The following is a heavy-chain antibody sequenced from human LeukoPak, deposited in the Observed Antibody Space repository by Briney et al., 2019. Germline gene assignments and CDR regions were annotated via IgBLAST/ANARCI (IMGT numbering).Heavy chain of an antibody. CDR3: ANLYGDSGLDY. Sequence: PGGSLRLSCAASGFTFSSYSMHWVRRPPGKGLEWVAVISYDGINKYHADSVKGRFTISRDNSKNTLYLQMNSLRAEDTALYYCANLYGDSGLDYWGQGTLVTVSS. CDR2: ISYDGINK. J-gene: IGHJ4*02. V-gene: IGHV3-30*18. CDR1: GFTFSSYS. D-gene: IGHD4-17*01.